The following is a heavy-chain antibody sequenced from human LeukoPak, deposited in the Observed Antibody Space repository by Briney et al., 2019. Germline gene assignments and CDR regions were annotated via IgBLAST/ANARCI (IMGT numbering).Heavy chain of an antibody. J-gene: IGHJ4*02. CDR1: GGSISSYY. V-gene: IGHV4-59*01. Sequence: PSETLSLTCTVSGGSISSYYWSWIRQPPGKGLEWIGYIYYSGSTNYNPSLKGRVTISVDTSKNQFSLKLSSVTAADTAVYYCARDPGAAGYDYWGQGTLVTVSS. CDR2: IYYSGST. D-gene: IGHD6-25*01. CDR3: ARDPGAAGYDY.